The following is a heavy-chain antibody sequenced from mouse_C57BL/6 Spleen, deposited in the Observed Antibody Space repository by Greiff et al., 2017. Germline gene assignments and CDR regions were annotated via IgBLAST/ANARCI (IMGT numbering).Heavy chain of an antibody. CDR2: INPNNGGT. Sequence: VQLQQSGPELVKPGASVKISCKASGYTFTDYYMNWVKQSHGKSLEWIGDINPNNGGTSYNQKFKGKATLTVDKSSSTAYMELRSLTSEDSAVYYCARLDGSYWYFDVWGTGTTVTVSS. CDR1: GYTFTDYY. D-gene: IGHD2-3*01. V-gene: IGHV1-26*01. CDR3: ARLDGSYWYFDV. J-gene: IGHJ1*03.